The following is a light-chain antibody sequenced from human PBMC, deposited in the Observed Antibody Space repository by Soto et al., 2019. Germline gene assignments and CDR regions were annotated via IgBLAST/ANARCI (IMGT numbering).Light chain of an antibody. CDR2: GAS. V-gene: IGKV3D-20*02. CDR1: QSVSSSY. J-gene: IGKJ4*01. CDR3: QQRSNWPST. Sequence: EIVLTQSPGTLSLSPGERATLSCRASQSVSSSYLAWYQQKPGQAPRLLIYGASSRATGIPARFGGSGSGTDFTLTITSLEPEDFAVYYCQQRSNWPSTFGGGTTVEIK.